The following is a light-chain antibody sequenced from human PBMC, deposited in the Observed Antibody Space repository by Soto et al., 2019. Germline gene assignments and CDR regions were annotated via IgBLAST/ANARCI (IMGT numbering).Light chain of an antibody. J-gene: IGKJ4*01. Sequence: DIQMTQSPSSLPASVGDRVTITCQASQDISNYLNWFQQKPGRAPKLLIYDASDLETGVPSRFSGSGSGTHFSFTLSRLQPEDIAIYFCQQYDKLPLTFGGGNKVE. CDR3: QQYDKLPLT. CDR1: QDISNY. V-gene: IGKV1-33*01. CDR2: DAS.